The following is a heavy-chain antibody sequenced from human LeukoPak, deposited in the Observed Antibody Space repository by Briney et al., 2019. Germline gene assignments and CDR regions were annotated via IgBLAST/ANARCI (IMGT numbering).Heavy chain of an antibody. Sequence: GGSLRLSCAASGFTFSSYWMSWVRQAPGKGLEWVSVIYSGGSTYYADSVKGRFTISRDNSKNTLYLQMNSLRVEDTAVYYCARETYDLEWFDPWGQGTLVTVSS. CDR2: IYSGGST. D-gene: IGHD3-3*01. CDR1: GFTFSSYW. J-gene: IGHJ5*02. CDR3: ARETYDLEWFDP. V-gene: IGHV3-53*01.